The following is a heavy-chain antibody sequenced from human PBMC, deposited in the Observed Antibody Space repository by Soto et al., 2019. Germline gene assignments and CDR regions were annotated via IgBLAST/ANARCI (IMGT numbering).Heavy chain of an antibody. V-gene: IGHV3-33*01. CDR3: ARARTDSGSYLYYFDY. CDR2: IWYDGSNK. Sequence: GGSLRLSCAASGFTFSSYGMHWVRQAPGKGLEWVAVIWYDGSNKYYADSVKGRFTISRDNSKNTLYLQMNSLRAEDTAVYYCARARTDSGSYLYYFDYWGQGTLVTVSS. D-gene: IGHD1-26*01. CDR1: GFTFSSYG. J-gene: IGHJ4*02.